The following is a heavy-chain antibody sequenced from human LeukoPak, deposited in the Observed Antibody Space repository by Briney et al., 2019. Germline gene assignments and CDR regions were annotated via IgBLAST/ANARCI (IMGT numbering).Heavy chain of an antibody. CDR1: GGTFSSYA. J-gene: IGHJ5*02. Sequence: ASVKVSCKASGGTFSSYAISWVRQAPGQGLEWMGRIIPILGIANYAQKFQGRVTITADKSTSTAYMELSSLRSEDTAVYYCARDAHQLRSAREDRGHWFDPWGQGTLVTVSS. CDR2: IIPILGIA. D-gene: IGHD2-2*01. V-gene: IGHV1-69*04. CDR3: ARDAHQLRSAREDRGHWFDP.